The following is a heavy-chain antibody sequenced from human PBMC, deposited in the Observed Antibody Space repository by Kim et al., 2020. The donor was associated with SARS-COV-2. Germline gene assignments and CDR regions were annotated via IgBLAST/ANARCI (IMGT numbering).Heavy chain of an antibody. V-gene: IGHV4-34*01. D-gene: IGHD6-13*01. Sequence: SETLSLTCAVYGGSFSGYYWSWIRQPPGKGLEWIGEINHSGSTNYNPSLKSRVTISVDTSKNQFSLKLSSVTAADTAVYYCARGPRGAAAGKGVGYWGQGTLVTVSS. CDR3: ARGPRGAAAGKGVGY. CDR2: INHSGST. J-gene: IGHJ4*02. CDR1: GGSFSGYY.